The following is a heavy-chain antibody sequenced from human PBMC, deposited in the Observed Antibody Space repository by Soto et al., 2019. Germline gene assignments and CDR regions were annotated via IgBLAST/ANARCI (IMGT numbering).Heavy chain of an antibody. V-gene: IGHV3-21*02. CDR1: GFPFSSFS. CDR3: ARPRGPRGYDLIDY. Sequence: EVQVVESGGGLVKPGGSLRLACAASGFPFSSFSWNWVRQAPGKGLEWVSSISPGGNSVYYADSVKGRFTISRDNAKNSLYLQMNKLRAEDAAVYYCARPRGPRGYDLIDYWGQGTLVTVSS. J-gene: IGHJ4*02. D-gene: IGHD5-12*01. CDR2: ISPGGNSV.